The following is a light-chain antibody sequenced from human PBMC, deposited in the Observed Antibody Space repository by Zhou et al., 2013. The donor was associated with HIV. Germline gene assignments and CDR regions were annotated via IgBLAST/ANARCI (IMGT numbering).Light chain of an antibody. J-gene: IGKJ4*01. Sequence: DIVLTQSPGSLSLSPGERATLSCRASQTIVTNYLAWYQQKPGQAPRLLIYGASSRATVIPDRFSGSGSGTDFTLTISRLQPEDFAVYFCQQYETSPITFGGGTRLDIK. CDR3: QQYETSPIT. V-gene: IGKV3-20*01. CDR1: QTIVTNY. CDR2: GAS.